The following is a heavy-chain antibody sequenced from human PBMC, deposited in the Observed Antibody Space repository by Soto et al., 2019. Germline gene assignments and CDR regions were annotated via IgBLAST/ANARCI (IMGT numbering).Heavy chain of an antibody. CDR2: ISAYNGNT. J-gene: IGHJ5*02. Sequence: ASVKVSCKASGYTFTSYGISWVRQAPGQGLEWMGWISAYNGNTNYAQKLQGRVTMTTDTSTSTAYMELRSLRSDDTAVYYCARDPRTDYDDSSGNLGPWGQGTLVTVSS. CDR3: ARDPRTDYDDSSGNLGP. V-gene: IGHV1-18*04. CDR1: GYTFTSYG. D-gene: IGHD3-22*01.